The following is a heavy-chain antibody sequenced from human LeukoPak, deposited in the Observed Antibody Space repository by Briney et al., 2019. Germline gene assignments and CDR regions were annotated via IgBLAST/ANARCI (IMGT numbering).Heavy chain of an antibody. D-gene: IGHD2-2*01. J-gene: IGHJ4*02. Sequence: SETLSLTCTVSGGSISSYYWSWIRQPAGKGLEWIGRIYTSGSTNYNSSLKSRATMSVDTSKNQFSLKLSSVTAADTAVYYCARELNDIVVVPAATGNYFDYWGQGTLVTVSS. CDR1: GGSISSYY. V-gene: IGHV4-4*07. CDR2: IYTSGST. CDR3: ARELNDIVVVPAATGNYFDY.